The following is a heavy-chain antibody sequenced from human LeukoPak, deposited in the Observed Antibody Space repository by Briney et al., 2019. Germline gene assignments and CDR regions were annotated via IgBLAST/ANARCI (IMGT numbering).Heavy chain of an antibody. J-gene: IGHJ4*02. Sequence: SETLSLTCAVYGGSFSGYYWSWIRQPPGKGLEWIGEINHSGSTNYNPSLKSRVTISVDTSKNQFSLKLSSVTAADTAVYYCARGGRGIQLWFSLDYWSQGTLVTVSS. CDR2: INHSGST. D-gene: IGHD5-18*01. CDR1: GGSFSGYY. V-gene: IGHV4-34*01. CDR3: ARGGRGIQLWFSLDY.